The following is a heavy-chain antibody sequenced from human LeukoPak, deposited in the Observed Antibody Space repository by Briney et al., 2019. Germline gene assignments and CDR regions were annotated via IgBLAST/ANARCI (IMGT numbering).Heavy chain of an antibody. CDR2: IFDSGYS. CDR1: GGSISSGTSS. J-gene: IGHJ5*02. V-gene: IGHV4-31*03. CDR3: AKTNTPDNWFDP. Sequence: SETLSLTCTVSGGSISSGTSSWSWIRQHPGKGLEWLGYIFDSGYSYYNPSLKSRLSMSVDTSKNRFSLTLSSVTAADTAIYYCAKTNTPDNWFDPWGQGTLVTVSS.